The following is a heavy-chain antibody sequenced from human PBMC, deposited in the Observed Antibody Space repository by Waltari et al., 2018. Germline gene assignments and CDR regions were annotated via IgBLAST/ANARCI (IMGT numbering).Heavy chain of an antibody. CDR2: IYTSGNT. Sequence: QVQLQESGPGLVKPSQTLSLTCSVSGGSITSGIYYWTWIRQPAGKGLGWIGRIYTSGNTDYNPSLKSRVTMSMDTSKNQFSLNLSSVTAADTAVYYCARFPRDYSFDYWGQGTLVTVSS. J-gene: IGHJ4*02. D-gene: IGHD4-17*01. CDR1: GGSITSGIYY. CDR3: ARFPRDYSFDY. V-gene: IGHV4-61*02.